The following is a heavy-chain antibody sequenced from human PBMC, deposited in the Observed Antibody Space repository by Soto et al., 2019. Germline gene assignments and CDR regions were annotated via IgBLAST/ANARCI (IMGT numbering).Heavy chain of an antibody. J-gene: IGHJ4*02. CDR3: ARDFGADGDYYTPLFDY. CDR1: GYTFTSYG. V-gene: IGHV1-18*01. Sequence: QVPLVQSGAEVKKPGASVKVSCKASGYTFTSYGISWVRQAPGQGLEWMGWISAYNGNTNYAQKLQGRVTMTTDTSTSTAYMELRSLRSDDTAVYYCARDFGADGDYYTPLFDYWGQGTLVTVSS. D-gene: IGHD4-17*01. CDR2: ISAYNGNT.